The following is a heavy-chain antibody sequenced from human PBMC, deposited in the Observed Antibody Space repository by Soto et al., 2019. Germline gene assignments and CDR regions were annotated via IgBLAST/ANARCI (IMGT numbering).Heavy chain of an antibody. D-gene: IGHD3-3*01. Sequence: PGGSLRLSCAASGFTFSSYAMSWVRQTPGKGLEWVSAISGSGGSTYYADSVKGRFTISRDNSKNTLYLQMNSLRAEDTAVYYCAKDPPGAWSDFGVVKQMIDYWGQGTLVTVSS. CDR3: AKDPPGAWSDFGVVKQMIDY. J-gene: IGHJ4*02. CDR1: GFTFSSYA. CDR2: ISGSGGST. V-gene: IGHV3-23*01.